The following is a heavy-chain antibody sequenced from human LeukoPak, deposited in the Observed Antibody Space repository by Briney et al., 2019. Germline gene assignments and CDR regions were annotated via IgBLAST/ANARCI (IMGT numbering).Heavy chain of an antibody. V-gene: IGHV1-18*01. CDR2: ISTYNGNT. CDR3: ARDLHSSGWYYFDY. Sequence: ASVKVSCKASGYTFTRYGISWVRQATGQGLEWMGWISTYNGNTKYAQKLQGRVTMTTDTSTSTAYMELRSLRSDDTAVYYCARDLHSSGWYYFDYWGQGTLVTVSS. CDR1: GYTFTRYG. D-gene: IGHD6-19*01. J-gene: IGHJ4*02.